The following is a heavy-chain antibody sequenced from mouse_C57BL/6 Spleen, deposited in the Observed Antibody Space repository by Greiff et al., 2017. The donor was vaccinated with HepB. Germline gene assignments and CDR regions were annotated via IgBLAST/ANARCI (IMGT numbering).Heavy chain of an antibody. CDR2: ISDGGSYT. J-gene: IGHJ2*01. D-gene: IGHD1-1*01. CDR3: ARDRTISYFDY. CDR1: GFTFSSYA. V-gene: IGHV5-4*01. Sequence: EVQLQESGGGLVKPGGSLKLSCAASGFTFSSYAMSWVRQTPEKRLEWVATISDGGSYTYYPDNVKGRFPISRDNAKNNLYLQMSHLKSEDTAMYYCARDRTISYFDYWGQGTTLTVSS.